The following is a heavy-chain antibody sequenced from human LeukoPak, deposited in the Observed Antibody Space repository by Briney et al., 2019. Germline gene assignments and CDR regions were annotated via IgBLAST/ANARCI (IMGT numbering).Heavy chain of an antibody. D-gene: IGHD3-22*01. CDR1: GGSISSYY. Sequence: SETLSLTCTVSGGSISSYYWSWIRQPAGKGLEWIGRIYTSGSTNYNPSLKSRVTISVDTSKNQFSLKLSSVTAADTAVYYCARHRQNYYYDSSGPAGGWFDPWGQGTLVTVSS. V-gene: IGHV4-4*07. CDR2: IYTSGST. J-gene: IGHJ5*02. CDR3: ARHRQNYYYDSSGPAGGWFDP.